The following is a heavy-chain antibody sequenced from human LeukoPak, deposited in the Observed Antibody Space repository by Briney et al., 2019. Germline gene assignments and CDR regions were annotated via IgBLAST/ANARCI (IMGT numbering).Heavy chain of an antibody. J-gene: IGHJ3*02. CDR2: IIPIFGTA. CDR3: AREQRNYYDSSGDAFDI. Sequence: ASVKVSCKASGGTFSSYAISWVRQAPGQGLEWMGGIIPIFGTANYAQKFQGRVTITADVSTSTAYMELSSLRSEDTAVYYCAREQRNYYDSSGDAFDIWGQGTMVTVSS. V-gene: IGHV1-69*13. D-gene: IGHD3-22*01. CDR1: GGTFSSYA.